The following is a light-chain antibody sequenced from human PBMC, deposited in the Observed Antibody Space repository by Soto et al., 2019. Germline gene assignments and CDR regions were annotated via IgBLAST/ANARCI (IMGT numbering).Light chain of an antibody. CDR2: DAS. CDR1: QSVSSY. J-gene: IGKJ5*01. Sequence: IMLTQSPATLSLSPGERATLSCRASQSVSSYLAWYQQNPGQAPRLLIYDASNRATGIPARFSGSGSGTDFTLTVSSLEPEDFAVYYCQQRSNWPQITFGQGTRLEIK. V-gene: IGKV3-11*01. CDR3: QQRSNWPQIT.